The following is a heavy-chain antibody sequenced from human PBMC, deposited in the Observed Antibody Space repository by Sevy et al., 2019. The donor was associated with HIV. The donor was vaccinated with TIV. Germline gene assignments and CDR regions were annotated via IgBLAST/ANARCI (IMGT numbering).Heavy chain of an antibody. J-gene: IGHJ6*02. Sequence: GGSLRLSCAASGFTFTSYAMSWVRQAPGKGLEWVSAISGSARSTYYADSVKGRFTISRDNSKNTLYLLINSLRAEDTALYYCARDCSSTSCLWGLDVWGQGTTVTVSS. D-gene: IGHD2-2*01. CDR2: ISGSARST. CDR1: GFTFTSYA. V-gene: IGHV3-23*01. CDR3: ARDCSSTSCLWGLDV.